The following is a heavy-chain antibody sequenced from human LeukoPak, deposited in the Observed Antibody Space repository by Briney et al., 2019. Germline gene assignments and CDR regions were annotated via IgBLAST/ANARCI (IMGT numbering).Heavy chain of an antibody. J-gene: IGHJ4*02. V-gene: IGHV3-72*01. Sequence: GGSLRLSCAASGFTFSDHYMDWVRQAPGKGLEWVGRTRNKANSYTTEYAASVQGRFTIARDDSKNSLYLQMNSRKTDNTAVYYCAIVGATRVLGYWGQGTLVTVSS. CDR3: AIVGATRVLGY. CDR1: GFTFSDHY. CDR2: TRNKANSYTT. D-gene: IGHD1-26*01.